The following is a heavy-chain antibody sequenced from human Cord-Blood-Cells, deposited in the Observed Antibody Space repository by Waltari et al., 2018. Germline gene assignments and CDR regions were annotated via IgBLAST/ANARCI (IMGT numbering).Heavy chain of an antibody. J-gene: IGHJ4*02. Sequence: QLQLQESGPGLVKPSETLSLTGTVSGGSISSSSYYWGWIRQPPGKGLEWIGSIYYSESTYDHPPLECRVTISVDRSQNQFSLKLSSVTAADTAVYYCARLTYYYGSGSYYKGLFDYWGQGTLVTVSS. CDR2: IYYSEST. D-gene: IGHD3-10*01. V-gene: IGHV4-39*01. CDR1: GGSISSSSYY. CDR3: ARLTYYYGSGSYYKGLFDY.